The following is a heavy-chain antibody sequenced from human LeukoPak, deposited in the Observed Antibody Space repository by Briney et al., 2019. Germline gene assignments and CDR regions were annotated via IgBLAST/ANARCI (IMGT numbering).Heavy chain of an antibody. CDR1: GFTFSSYG. D-gene: IGHD5-18*01. CDR3: AKAGDGYSYAEWDY. J-gene: IGHJ4*02. V-gene: IGHV3-33*06. CDR2: IWYDGSNK. Sequence: GSLRLSCAASGFTFSSYGMHWVRQAPGKGLEWVAVIWYDGSNKYYADSVKGRFTISRDNSKNTPYLQMNSLRAEDTAVYYCAKAGDGYSYAEWDYWGQGTLVTVSS.